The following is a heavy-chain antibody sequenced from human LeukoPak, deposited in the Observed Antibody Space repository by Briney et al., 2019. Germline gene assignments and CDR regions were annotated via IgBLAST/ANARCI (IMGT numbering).Heavy chain of an antibody. D-gene: IGHD6-13*01. CDR2: INHSGST. CDR1: GVSFSGYY. V-gene: IGHV4-34*01. Sequence: SETLSLTCAVYGVSFSGYYWSWIRQPPGKGLEWIGEINHSGSTNYDPSLKSRVTISVDTSKNQFSLKLSSVTAADTAVYYCASRIAAAGKGVYWGQGTLVTVSS. J-gene: IGHJ4*02. CDR3: ASRIAAAGKGVY.